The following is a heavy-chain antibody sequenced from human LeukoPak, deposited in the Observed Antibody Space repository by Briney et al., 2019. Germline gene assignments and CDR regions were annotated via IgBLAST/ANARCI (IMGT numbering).Heavy chain of an antibody. CDR2: INPNSGGT. V-gene: IGHV1-2*02. J-gene: IGHJ6*03. D-gene: IGHD6-13*01. Sequence: GASVKVSCKASGFTFTSYYMHWVRQAPGQGLEWMGWINPNSGGTNYAQKFQGRVTMTRDTSISTAYMELSRLRSDDTAVYYCARGGGSIPYYYYYYMDVWGKGTTVTVSS. CDR3: ARGGGSIPYYYYYYMDV. CDR1: GFTFTSYY.